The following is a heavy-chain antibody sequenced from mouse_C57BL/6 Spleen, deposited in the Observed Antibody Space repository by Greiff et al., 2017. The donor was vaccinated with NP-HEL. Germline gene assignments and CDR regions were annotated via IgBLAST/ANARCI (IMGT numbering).Heavy chain of an antibody. Sequence: VQLKQSGAELVRPGASVKLSCTASGFNIKDYYMHWVKQRPEQGLEWIGRIDPEDGDTEYAPTFQGKATMTADTSSNTAYLQLSSLTSEDTAVYYCTTSYYSNYGVGYWYFDVWGTGTTVTVSS. CDR1: GFNIKDYY. V-gene: IGHV14-1*01. D-gene: IGHD2-5*01. CDR3: TTSYYSNYGVGYWYFDV. J-gene: IGHJ1*03. CDR2: IDPEDGDT.